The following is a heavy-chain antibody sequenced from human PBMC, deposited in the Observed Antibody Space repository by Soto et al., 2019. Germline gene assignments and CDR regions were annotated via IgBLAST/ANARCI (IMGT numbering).Heavy chain of an antibody. Sequence: ASVKVSCKAAGYTFTSDDINWVLQATGQGREGMGGMNHNSGNPGYAQKFQGRVTMTRNTSISTAYMELRSLRSEDTAVYYCARRFLRYYYYMDVWGKGTTVTVSS. D-gene: IGHD3-3*01. J-gene: IGHJ6*03. V-gene: IGHV1-8*01. CDR1: GYTFTSDD. CDR2: MNHNSGNP. CDR3: ARRFLRYYYYMDV.